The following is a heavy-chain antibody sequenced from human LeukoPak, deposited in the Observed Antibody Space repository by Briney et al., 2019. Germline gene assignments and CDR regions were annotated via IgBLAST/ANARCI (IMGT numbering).Heavy chain of an antibody. Sequence: AETLSLTCSVSGGSISSYSWSWIRQPPGKGLEWIGYIDYRGNSNYNPSLKSRVTISADTSKNQFSLKLSSVTAADTAVYYCARNDSVAGTTFDYWGQGTLVTVSS. V-gene: IGHV4-59*12. J-gene: IGHJ4*02. CDR2: IDYRGNS. CDR3: ARNDSVAGTTFDY. D-gene: IGHD6-19*01. CDR1: GGSISSYS.